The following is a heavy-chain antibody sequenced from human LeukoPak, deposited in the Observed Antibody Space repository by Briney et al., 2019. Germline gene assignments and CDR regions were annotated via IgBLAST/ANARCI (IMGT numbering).Heavy chain of an antibody. V-gene: IGHV4-34*01. Sequence: SETLSLTCAVYGGSFSGYYWSWIRQPPGKGLEWIGEINHSGSTNYNPSLKSRITTSADTSKNQFSLKLSSVTAADTAVYYCARVPVDSDSLTGYYLAFDVWGQGTMVTVFS. CDR1: GGSFSGYY. J-gene: IGHJ3*01. CDR2: INHSGST. CDR3: ARVPVDSDSLTGYYLAFDV. D-gene: IGHD3-9*01.